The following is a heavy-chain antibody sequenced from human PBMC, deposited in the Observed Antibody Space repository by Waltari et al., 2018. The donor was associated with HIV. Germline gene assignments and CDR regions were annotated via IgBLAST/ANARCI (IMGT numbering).Heavy chain of an antibody. CDR1: GYTFTSYD. CDR3: ARVWPDWGDDAFDI. J-gene: IGHJ3*02. D-gene: IGHD2-21*01. Sequence: QVQLVQSGAEVKKPGASVKVSCKASGYTFTSYDINWVRQATGQGLEWMGWMNPNSGNTGYAQKFQGRVTMTRNTSISTAYMELSSLRSEDTAVYYCARVWPDWGDDAFDIWGQGTMVTVSS. CDR2: MNPNSGNT. V-gene: IGHV1-8*01.